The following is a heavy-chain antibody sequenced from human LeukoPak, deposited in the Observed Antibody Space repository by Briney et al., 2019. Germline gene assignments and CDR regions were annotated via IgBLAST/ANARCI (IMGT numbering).Heavy chain of an antibody. CDR2: IKKDGSEQ. CDR1: GFPFSDYW. V-gene: IGHV3-7*01. Sequence: GGSLRLSCAASGFPFSDYWMTWVRQAPGKGLEWVANIKKDGSEQKYVDSLKGRFTISRDNAKNTLYLQMNSLRAEDTAVYYCARSGDTGYRPQGPWGQGTLVTVSS. J-gene: IGHJ5*02. CDR3: ARSGDTGYRPQGP. D-gene: IGHD5-18*01.